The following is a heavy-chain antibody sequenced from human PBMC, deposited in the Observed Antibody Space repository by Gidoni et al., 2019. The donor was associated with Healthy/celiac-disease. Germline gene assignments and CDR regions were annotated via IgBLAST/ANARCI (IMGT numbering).Heavy chain of an antibody. CDR2: IRSKANSYAT. V-gene: IGHV3-73*01. CDR1: GFTFSGYA. Sequence: GLVQPGGSLKLSCAASGFTFSGYAMHWVRQASGKGLEWVGRIRSKANSYATAYAASVKGRFTISRDDSKNTAYLQMNSLKTEDTAVYYCTRLGYYDSSGYTASTGYWGQGTLVTVSS. CDR3: TRLGYYDSSGYTASTGY. D-gene: IGHD3-22*01. J-gene: IGHJ4*02.